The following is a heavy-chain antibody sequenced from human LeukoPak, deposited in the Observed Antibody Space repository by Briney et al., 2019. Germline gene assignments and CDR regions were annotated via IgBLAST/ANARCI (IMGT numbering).Heavy chain of an antibody. CDR2: IYHSGST. Sequence: SETLSLTCTVSGYSISSGYYWGWIRQPPGKGLEWIGSIYHSGSTYYNPSLKSRVTISVDTSKNQFSLKLSSVTAADTAVYYCARDLVGSSGWNWFDPWGQGTLVTVSS. V-gene: IGHV4-38-2*02. CDR1: GYSISSGYY. CDR3: ARDLVGSSGWNWFDP. D-gene: IGHD3-22*01. J-gene: IGHJ5*02.